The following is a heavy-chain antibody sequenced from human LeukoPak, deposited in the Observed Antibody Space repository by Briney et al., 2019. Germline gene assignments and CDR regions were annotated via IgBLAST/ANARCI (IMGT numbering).Heavy chain of an antibody. D-gene: IGHD3-22*01. V-gene: IGHV3-74*01. Sequence: PGGSLRLSCAASGFXFSRYWIHWVRQAPGKGLVWVSRINSDGSSTSYADSVKGRFTISRDNAKNTLYLQMNSLRAEDTAVYYCARDYDYYDSSGYYDYWGQGTLVTVSS. J-gene: IGHJ4*02. CDR2: INSDGSST. CDR1: GFXFSRYW. CDR3: ARDYDYYDSSGYYDY.